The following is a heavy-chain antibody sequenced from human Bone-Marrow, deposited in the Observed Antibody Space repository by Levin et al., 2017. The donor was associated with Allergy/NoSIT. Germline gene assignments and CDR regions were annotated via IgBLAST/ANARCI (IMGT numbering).Heavy chain of an antibody. CDR2: ISYEGTKT. CDR3: ARDRRDLYTSGWYYYFGMDV. J-gene: IGHJ6*02. Sequence: GESLKISCAASGFPFSSYSMHWVRQAPGKGLEWVAVISYEGTKTYYAESVKGRFTISRDRSNNTLFLEMNSLRPEDTAVYYCARDRRDLYTSGWYYYFGMDVWGQGTTVTVSS. CDR1: GFPFSSYS. V-gene: IGHV3-30-3*01. D-gene: IGHD6-19*01.